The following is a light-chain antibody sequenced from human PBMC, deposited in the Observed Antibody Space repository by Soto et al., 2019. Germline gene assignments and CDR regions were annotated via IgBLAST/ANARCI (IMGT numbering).Light chain of an antibody. J-gene: IGKJ1*01. Sequence: EIVLTQSPGTLSLSPGERVTLSCRASQSVTSSYLAWYQQKTSKAPRLLIYDESSRATGNQDRFSRSGSETDFSLTISILEPEDFAVYYCQQYGSPPPWTFGQGTKVDIK. CDR2: DES. CDR3: QQYGSPPPWT. V-gene: IGKV3-20*01. CDR1: QSVTSSY.